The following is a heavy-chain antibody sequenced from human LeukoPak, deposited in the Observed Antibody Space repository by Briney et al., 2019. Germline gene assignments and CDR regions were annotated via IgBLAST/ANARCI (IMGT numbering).Heavy chain of an antibody. J-gene: IGHJ6*03. CDR3: ARDYYGSGRYGYYYYYMDV. D-gene: IGHD3-10*01. V-gene: IGHV4-31*03. CDR1: GGSISSGGYY. Sequence: SETLSLTCTVSGGSISSGGYYWSWIRQHPGKGLEWIGYIYYSGSTYYNPSLKSRVTTSVDTSKNQFSLKLSSVTAADTAVYYCARDYYGSGRYGYYYYYMDVWGKGTTVTVSS. CDR2: IYYSGST.